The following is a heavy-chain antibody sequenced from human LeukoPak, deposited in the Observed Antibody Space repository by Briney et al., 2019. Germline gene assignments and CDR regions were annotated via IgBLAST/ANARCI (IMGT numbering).Heavy chain of an antibody. D-gene: IGHD6-13*01. CDR1: GGSFSGYY. CDR2: INHSGST. CDR3: ARPGTYSSTNKGNWFDP. V-gene: IGHV4-34*01. Sequence: PSETLSLTCAVYGGSFSGYYRSWIRQPPGKGLEWIGEINHSGSTNYNPSLKSRVTISVDTSKNQFSLKLSSVTAADTAVHYCARPGTYSSTNKGNWFDPWGPGNPGHRLL. J-gene: IGHJ5*02.